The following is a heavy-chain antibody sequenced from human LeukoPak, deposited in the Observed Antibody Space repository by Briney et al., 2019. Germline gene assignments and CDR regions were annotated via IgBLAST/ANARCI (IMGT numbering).Heavy chain of an antibody. CDR3: ANGYCSSTSCYDDY. V-gene: IGHV3-23*01. J-gene: IGHJ4*02. CDR2: ISGSGGST. Sequence: GGSLSLSCAASGFTFSSYSMNWVRQAPGKGLEWVPAISGSGGSTYYADSVKGRFTISRDNSKNTLYLQMNSLRAEDTAVYYCANGYCSSTSCYDDYWGQGTLVTVSS. D-gene: IGHD2-2*01. CDR1: GFTFSSYS.